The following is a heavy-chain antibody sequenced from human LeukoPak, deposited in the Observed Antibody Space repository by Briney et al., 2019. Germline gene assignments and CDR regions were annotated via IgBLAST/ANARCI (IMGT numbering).Heavy chain of an antibody. J-gene: IGHJ6*03. CDR1: GFTFSSYW. D-gene: IGHD2-8*01. CDR2: IKQDGSEK. CDR3: ARIVWPDIVLIVYDYYYYMDV. V-gene: IGHV3-7*03. Sequence: GGSLRLSCAASGFTFSSYWMSWVRQAPGKGLEWVANIKQDGSEKYYADSVKGRFTISRDNAKNSLYLRMNSLRAEDTAVYYCARIVWPDIVLIVYDYYYYMDVWGKGTTVTVSS.